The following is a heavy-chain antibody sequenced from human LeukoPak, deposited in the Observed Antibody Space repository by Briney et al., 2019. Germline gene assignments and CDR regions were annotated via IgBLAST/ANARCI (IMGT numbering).Heavy chain of an antibody. CDR1: GFTFSDYG. CDR2: VSYDGRDE. J-gene: IGHJ6*02. D-gene: IGHD1-26*01. V-gene: IGHV3-30*18. CDR3: AKDKGYSGRTSGIEV. Sequence: GGSLRLSCEGSGFTFSDYGTHWVRQAPGKGLEWVAVVSYDGRDEVYAESVKGRFTISRDNVKNILFLQMDNVRVEDSAEYFCAKDKGYSGRTSGIEVWGRGTTVVVS.